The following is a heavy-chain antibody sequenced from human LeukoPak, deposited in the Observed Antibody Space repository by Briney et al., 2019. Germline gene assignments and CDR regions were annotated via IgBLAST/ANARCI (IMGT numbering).Heavy chain of an antibody. Sequence: ASVKVSCKSSGFTFTDHYIHWVRLGPGQGLEWMGYIGPHSTFTSSPQEFQGRVTMTRDASMSTAYMELTRLTSDDTAVYYCVREGEGPLSKDFDYWGQGTLVTVSS. V-gene: IGHV1-2*02. D-gene: IGHD2/OR15-2a*01. CDR3: VREGEGPLSKDFDY. CDR1: GFTFTDHY. CDR2: IGPHSTFT. J-gene: IGHJ4*02.